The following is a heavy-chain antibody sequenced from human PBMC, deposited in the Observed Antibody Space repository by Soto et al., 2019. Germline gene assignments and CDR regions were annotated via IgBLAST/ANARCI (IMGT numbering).Heavy chain of an antibody. V-gene: IGHV3-21*06. D-gene: IGHD2-15*01. CDR3: ARGPPGYCSGGSCYEYAFDI. Sequence: GGSLRLSCAASGFTFSSYSMNWVRQAPGKGLEWVSSISSSSSYIYYADSVKGRFTISRDNAKNSLYLQMNSLRAEDTAVYYCARGPPGYCSGGSCYEYAFDIWGQGTMVTVSS. J-gene: IGHJ3*02. CDR2: ISSSSSYI. CDR1: GFTFSSYS.